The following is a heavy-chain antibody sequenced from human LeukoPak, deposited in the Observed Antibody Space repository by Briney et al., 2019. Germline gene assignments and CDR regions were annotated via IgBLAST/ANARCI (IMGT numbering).Heavy chain of an antibody. J-gene: IGHJ4*02. V-gene: IGHV1-69*04. CDR2: IIPTLGIA. D-gene: IGHD1-20*01. CDR3: ARDSSGNWNLDY. CDR1: GGTFSSYA. Sequence: SVKVSCKASGGTFSSYAISWVRQAPGQGLEWMGRIIPTLGIANYAQKFQGRVTITADESTSTAYMELSSLRSEDTAVYYCARDSSGNWNLDYWGQGTLVTVSS.